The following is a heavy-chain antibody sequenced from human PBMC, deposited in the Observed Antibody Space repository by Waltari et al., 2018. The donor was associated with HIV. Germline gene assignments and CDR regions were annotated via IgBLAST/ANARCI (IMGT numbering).Heavy chain of an antibody. CDR3: ARDFWGGYYYGMDV. CDR1: GFTFSSYS. V-gene: IGHV3-21*01. Sequence: EVQLVESGGGLVKPGGSLRLACAASGFTFSSYSINWVRQAPGKGLEWVSSISSSSSYIYYADSVKGRFTISRDNAKNSLYLQMNSLRAEDTAVYYCARDFWGGYYYGMDVWGQGTTVTVSS. CDR2: ISSSSSYI. D-gene: IGHD3-16*01. J-gene: IGHJ6*02.